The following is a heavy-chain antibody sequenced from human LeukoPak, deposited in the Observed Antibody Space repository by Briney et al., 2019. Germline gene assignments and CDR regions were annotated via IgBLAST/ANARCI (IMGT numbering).Heavy chain of an antibody. CDR1: GGSVSRGNYY. Sequence: SETLSLTCTVSGGSVSRGNYYWTWIRQPAGKGLEWMGYIYYSGSTYYNPSLKSRVTISVDTSKNQFSLKLSSMTAADTAVYYCARHSIDCSGSTCYDYWGQGTLVTVSS. D-gene: IGHD2-15*01. V-gene: IGHV4-61*10. CDR3: ARHSIDCSGSTCYDY. J-gene: IGHJ4*02. CDR2: IYYSGST.